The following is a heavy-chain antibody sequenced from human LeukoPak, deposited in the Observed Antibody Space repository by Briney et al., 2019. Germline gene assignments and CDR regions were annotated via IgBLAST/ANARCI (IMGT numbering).Heavy chain of an antibody. J-gene: IGHJ4*02. V-gene: IGHV4-4*07. CDR3: ARGGDYDVVVVAATNPYYFDY. CDR2: IYTSGST. CDR1: GGSISSYY. D-gene: IGHD2-15*01. Sequence: PSETLSLTCTVSGGSISSYYWSWIRQPAGKGLEWIGRIYTSGSTNYNPSLKSRVTMSVDTSKNQFSLKLSSVTAADTAVYYCARGGDYDVVVVAATNPYYFDYWGQGTLVTVSS.